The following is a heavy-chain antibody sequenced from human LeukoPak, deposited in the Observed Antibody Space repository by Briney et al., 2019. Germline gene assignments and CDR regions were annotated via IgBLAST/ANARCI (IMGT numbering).Heavy chain of an antibody. CDR3: ARQNYDSSGYHFDY. D-gene: IGHD3-22*01. J-gene: IGHJ4*02. V-gene: IGHV4-34*01. CDR1: GGSFSGYY. CDR2: INHSGST. Sequence: SETLSLTCAVYGGSFSGYYWSWIRQPPGKGLEWIGEINHSGSTNYNPSLKSRVTISVDTSKNQFSLKPSSVTAADTAVYYCARQNYDSSGYHFDYWGQGTLVTVSS.